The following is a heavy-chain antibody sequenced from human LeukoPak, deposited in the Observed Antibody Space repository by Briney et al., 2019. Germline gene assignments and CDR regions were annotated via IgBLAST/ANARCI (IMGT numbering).Heavy chain of an antibody. Sequence: GGSLRLSCAASGFTFSTYWMHWVRQGPGKGLVWVSRINSDGRSTSYADSVKGRFTISRDNAKNTLYLQMNSLRAEDTAVYYCASDADTGYSYGSGFDYWGQGTLVTVSS. CDR1: GFTFSTYW. V-gene: IGHV3-74*01. J-gene: IGHJ4*02. CDR2: INSDGRST. D-gene: IGHD5-18*01. CDR3: ASDADTGYSYGSGFDY.